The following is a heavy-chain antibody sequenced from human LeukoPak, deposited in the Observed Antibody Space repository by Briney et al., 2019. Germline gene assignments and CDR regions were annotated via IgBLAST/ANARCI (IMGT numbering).Heavy chain of an antibody. CDR2: IRFDGTDE. CDR3: AKTSLSDASGPYYYMDV. J-gene: IGHJ6*03. D-gene: IGHD3-3*01. CDR1: GSSFSNYG. V-gene: IGHV3-30*02. Sequence: PGGSLRLSCAASGSSFSNYGMHWVRQAPGKGLEWVAFIRFDGTDEFYEDSVKGRFTISRDNSQNTVSLQVNNLRTEDTAFYYCAKTSLSDASGPYYYMDVWGKGTTVTVSS.